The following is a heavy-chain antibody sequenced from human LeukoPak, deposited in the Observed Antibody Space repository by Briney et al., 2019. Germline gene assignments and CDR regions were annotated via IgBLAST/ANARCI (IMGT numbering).Heavy chain of an antibody. Sequence: GGSLRLSCAASGFTFTYYAMHWVRQAPGKGLEWVSVVSNDGSNQDYTDSVKGRFIISRDDSKSTVYLQMNSLRVDDTAVYYCARGLDLIWGQGTMVTVSS. CDR1: GFTFTYYA. CDR3: ARGLDLI. CDR2: VSNDGSNQ. D-gene: IGHD1-1*01. J-gene: IGHJ3*02. V-gene: IGHV3-30-3*01.